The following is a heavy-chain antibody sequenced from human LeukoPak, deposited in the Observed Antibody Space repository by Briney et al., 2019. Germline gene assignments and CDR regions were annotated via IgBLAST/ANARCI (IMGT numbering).Heavy chain of an antibody. CDR1: GVTFSSYA. D-gene: IGHD3-10*01. CDR2: ISGSGGST. Sequence: GGSLRLSCAASGVTFSSYAMSWVRQAPGKGLEWVSAISGSGGSTYYADSVKGRFTISRDNSKNTLYLQMNSLRAEDTAVYYCAKDRVLWFGELPDAFDIWGQGTMVTVSS. V-gene: IGHV3-23*01. J-gene: IGHJ3*02. CDR3: AKDRVLWFGELPDAFDI.